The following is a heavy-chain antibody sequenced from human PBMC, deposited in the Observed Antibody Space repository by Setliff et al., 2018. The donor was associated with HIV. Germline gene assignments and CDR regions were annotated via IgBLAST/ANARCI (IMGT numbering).Heavy chain of an antibody. CDR1: GYRFTSYW. CDR3: ARGGLGAGFDAFDI. J-gene: IGHJ3*02. V-gene: IGHV5-51*01. CDR2: IYPSDSDT. D-gene: IGHD6-19*01. Sequence: PGESLKISCKGFGYRFTSYWIGWARHMPGKGLEWMGIIYPSDSDTRYSPSFQGQVTISADKSISTAYLQWSSLKASDTAMYYCARGGLGAGFDAFDIWGQGTMVTVSS.